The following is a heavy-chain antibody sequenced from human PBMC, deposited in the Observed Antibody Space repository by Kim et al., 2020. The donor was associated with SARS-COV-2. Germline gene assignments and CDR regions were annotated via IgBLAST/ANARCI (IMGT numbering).Heavy chain of an antibody. D-gene: IGHD6-13*01. CDR3: ARGSSSWYYYYYGMDV. V-gene: IGHV3-11*05. J-gene: IGHJ6*02. Sequence: SVKGRFTISRDNANNSLYLQMNSLRAEDTAVYYCARGSSSWYYYYYGMDVWGQGTTVTVSS.